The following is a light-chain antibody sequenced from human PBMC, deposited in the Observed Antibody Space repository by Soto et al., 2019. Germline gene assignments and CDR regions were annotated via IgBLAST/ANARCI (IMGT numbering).Light chain of an antibody. CDR1: QNVSSSY. CDR2: GAS. V-gene: IGKV3-20*01. Sequence: VLTQSPGTLSLSPGERATLSCRASQNVSSSYLAWYLQKPGQAPRLLIYGASSRATGIPDRFSGSWSGTVFTLNISTLEPEAVAVYYCQQHGSSPYSFGQGTKLAIK. CDR3: QQHGSSPYS. J-gene: IGKJ2*01.